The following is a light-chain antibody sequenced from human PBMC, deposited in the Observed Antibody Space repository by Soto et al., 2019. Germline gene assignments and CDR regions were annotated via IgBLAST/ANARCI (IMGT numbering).Light chain of an antibody. Sequence: EIVLTQSTATLSVSPGERSTLSCRSSQNVSSNLAWYQQIPGRAPRLLIYGASTRASGIPARFSASGSGTEFTLTISSLQSEDFGVYYCQQFNYLLPITFGQGTRLDI. CDR2: GAS. V-gene: IGKV3-15*01. J-gene: IGKJ5*01. CDR3: QQFNYLLPIT. CDR1: QNVSSN.